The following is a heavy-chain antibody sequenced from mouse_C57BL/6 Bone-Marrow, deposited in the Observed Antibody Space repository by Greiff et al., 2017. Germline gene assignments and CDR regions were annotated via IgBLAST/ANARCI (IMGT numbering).Heavy chain of an antibody. CDR3: ARQGPCNYGSIGVAY. J-gene: IGHJ3*01. CDR1: GIAFSRYW. V-gene: IGHV4-1*01. D-gene: IGHD1-1*01. CDR2: INPDSSTI. Sequence: EVQLVESGGGLVQPGGSLTLSCAASGIAFSRYWLSWVRRAPGKGLEWIGEINPDSSTINYAPSLKDKFIICRDNAKNTLYLQMSKVRSEETALYYCARQGPCNYGSIGVAYWGQGTLVTVSA.